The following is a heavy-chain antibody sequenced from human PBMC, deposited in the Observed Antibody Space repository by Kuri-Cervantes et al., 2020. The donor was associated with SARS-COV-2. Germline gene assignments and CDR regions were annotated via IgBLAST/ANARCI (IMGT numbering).Heavy chain of an antibody. J-gene: IGHJ4*02. Sequence: GESLKISCAASGFNFSTTDMNWVREAPGKGLEWVTLISSDGKNKKCMASGKGRFTISRDNSKNTLHLQMKSLRDEDTAIYYGAKEGAGVHFFWGQGTLVTVSS. CDR2: ISSDGKNK. CDR1: GFNFSTTD. D-gene: IGHD2-21*01. CDR3: AKEGAGVHFF. V-gene: IGHV3-30*18.